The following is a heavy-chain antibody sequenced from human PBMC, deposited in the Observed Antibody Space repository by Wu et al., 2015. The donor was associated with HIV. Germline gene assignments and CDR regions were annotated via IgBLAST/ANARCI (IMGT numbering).Heavy chain of an antibody. CDR3: ARDRGDSSGYYSLRYYGMDV. V-gene: IGHV1-69*01. D-gene: IGHD3-22*01. J-gene: IGHJ6*02. CDR1: GGSFSDYA. CDR2: IIPVFGAA. Sequence: QVQLVQSGAEVKKPGASVKVSCKASGGSFSDYAVSWVRQAPGQGLEWMGAIIPVFGAANYAQRFQGRVTITADESTSTAYMELSSLRSEDTAVYYCARDRGDSSGYYSLRYYGMDVVGPRA.